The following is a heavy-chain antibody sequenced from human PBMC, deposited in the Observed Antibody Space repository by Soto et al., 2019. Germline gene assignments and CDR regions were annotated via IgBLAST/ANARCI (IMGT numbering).Heavy chain of an antibody. Sequence: QLHLVQSGAVVKKPGASVTVSCSASGYPVTAYYMHWVRQAPGRGLEWMGGINPATGAAKYTQTFQGRVTMTMDTATSKVFMELGGLTSEDTAGFYCARGGGVGVAGSAAFDMWGQGTLVTVSS. CDR3: ARGGGVGVAGSAAFDM. CDR1: GYPVTAYY. CDR2: INPATGAA. V-gene: IGHV1-2*02. J-gene: IGHJ3*02. D-gene: IGHD3-3*01.